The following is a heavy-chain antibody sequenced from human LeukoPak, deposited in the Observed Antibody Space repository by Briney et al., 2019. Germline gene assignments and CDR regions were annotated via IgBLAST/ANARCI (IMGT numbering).Heavy chain of an antibody. CDR3: AREGAAQGVYFDY. CDR1: GYSFTKDG. Sequence: ASVKVSCKASGYSFTKDGITWVREAPGQGLEWRGWISTYDGDTHYAQNLQGRFTMTTETSTATAYMELRRLRSDDTAVYYCAREGAAQGVYFDYWGQGTLVTVSS. CDR2: ISTYDGDT. D-gene: IGHD6-25*01. V-gene: IGHV1-18*01. J-gene: IGHJ4*02.